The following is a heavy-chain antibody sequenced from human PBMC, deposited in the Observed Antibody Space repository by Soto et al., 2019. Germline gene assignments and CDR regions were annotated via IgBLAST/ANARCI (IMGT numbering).Heavy chain of an antibody. CDR2: ISYDGSNK. D-gene: IGHD3-3*01. J-gene: IGHJ4*02. Sequence: GGSLRLSCAASGFTFSSYAMHWVRQAPGKGLEWVAVISYDGSNKYYADSVKGRFTISRDNAKNSLYLQMNSLRDEDTAVYYCARHSIFGVVILDYWGQGTLVPVSS. CDR1: GFTFSSYA. V-gene: IGHV3-30-3*01. CDR3: ARHSIFGVVILDY.